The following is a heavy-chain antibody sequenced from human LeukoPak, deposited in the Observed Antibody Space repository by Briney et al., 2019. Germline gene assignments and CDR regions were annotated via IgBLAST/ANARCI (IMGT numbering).Heavy chain of an antibody. Sequence: ASVKVSCKASGYTFTGYYMHWVRQAPGQGLEWMGWINPNSGGTNYAQKFRGRVTMTRDTSISTAYMELSRLRSDDTAVYYCARPLDYGDYLWSQGTLVTVSS. D-gene: IGHD4-17*01. CDR1: GYTFTGYY. J-gene: IGHJ5*02. CDR2: INPNSGGT. V-gene: IGHV1-2*02. CDR3: ARPLDYGDYL.